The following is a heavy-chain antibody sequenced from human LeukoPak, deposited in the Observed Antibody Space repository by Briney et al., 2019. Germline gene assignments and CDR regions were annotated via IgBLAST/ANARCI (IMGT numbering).Heavy chain of an antibody. CDR3: ARLLLGIRAFDI. D-gene: IGHD7-27*01. Sequence: PSETLSLTCNVSGASISSYYWSWIRQPAGKGLEWIGRIYTSANTNYSPSFKSRATISIDRSKNQFSLNLPSVTAADTAVYYCARLLLGIRAFDIWGQGTMVTVSS. CDR2: IYTSANT. V-gene: IGHV4-4*07. CDR1: GASISSYY. J-gene: IGHJ3*02.